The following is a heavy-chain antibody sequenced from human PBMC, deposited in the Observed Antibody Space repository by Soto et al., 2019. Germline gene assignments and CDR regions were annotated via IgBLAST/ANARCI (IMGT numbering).Heavy chain of an antibody. Sequence: QVQLVQSGAEEKKPGASVKVSCKASGYTFTSYAMHWVRQTAGQRLEWMGWINAGNGNTKYSQKFQGRVTITRDTSASTAYMELSSLRSEDTAVYYCARVSGWYVLDYWGQGTLVTVSS. V-gene: IGHV1-3*05. CDR3: ARVSGWYVLDY. CDR2: INAGNGNT. J-gene: IGHJ4*02. D-gene: IGHD6-19*01. CDR1: GYTFTSYA.